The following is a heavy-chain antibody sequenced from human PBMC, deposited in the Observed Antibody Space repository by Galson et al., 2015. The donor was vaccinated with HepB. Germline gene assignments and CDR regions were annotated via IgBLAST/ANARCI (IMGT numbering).Heavy chain of an antibody. CDR1: GYTFTSYA. J-gene: IGHJ6*02. CDR3: ARVRVLRFLEWLLGHGMDV. CDR2: INAGNGNT. Sequence: SVKVSCKASGYTFTSYAMHWVRQAPGQRLEWMGWINAGNGNTKYSQKFQGRVTITRDTSASTAYMELSSLRSEDTAVCYCARVRVLRFLEWLLGHGMDVWGQGTTVTVSS. V-gene: IGHV1-3*01. D-gene: IGHD3-3*01.